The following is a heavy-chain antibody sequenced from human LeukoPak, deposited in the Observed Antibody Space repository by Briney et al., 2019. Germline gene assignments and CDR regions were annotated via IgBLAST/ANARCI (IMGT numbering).Heavy chain of an antibody. D-gene: IGHD3-10*01. CDR1: GFTFSSYA. Sequence: GRSLRLSCAASGFTFSSYAMHWFRQAPGKGLEWVAVISYDGSNKYYADSVKGRFTISRDNSKNTLYLQMNSLRAEDTALYYCAKDYYGSGGQGTLVTVSS. CDR3: AKDYYGS. V-gene: IGHV3-30*04. CDR2: ISYDGSNK. J-gene: IGHJ4*02.